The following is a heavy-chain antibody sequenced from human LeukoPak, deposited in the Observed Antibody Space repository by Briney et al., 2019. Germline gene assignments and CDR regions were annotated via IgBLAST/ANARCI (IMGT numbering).Heavy chain of an antibody. D-gene: IGHD6-19*01. J-gene: IGHJ3*02. V-gene: IGHV4-59*01. CDR1: GFTFGYYA. CDR2: IYYSGST. CDR3: ARFLSDSSGWNADAFDI. Sequence: PGGSLRLSCTASGFTFGYYAMSWMRHPPGKGLEGIGFIYYSGSTNYNPSLKSRVPISVDTSKNQFSLKLNSVTAADTAVYYCARFLSDSSGWNADAFDIWGQGTMVTVSS.